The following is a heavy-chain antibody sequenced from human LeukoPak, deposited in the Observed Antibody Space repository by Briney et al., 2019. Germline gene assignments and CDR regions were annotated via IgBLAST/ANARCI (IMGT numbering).Heavy chain of an antibody. V-gene: IGHV1-46*01. CDR1: GYTFTSYY. CDR3: ATYITSQNIVTKPTDY. D-gene: IGHD2/OR15-2a*01. Sequence: ASVKVSCKASGYTFTSYYMHWVRQAPGQGLEWMGIINPSGGSTSYAQKFQGRVTMTRDTSTSTVYMELSSLRSEDTAVYYCATYITSQNIVTKPTDYWGQGTLVSVSS. CDR2: INPSGGST. J-gene: IGHJ4*02.